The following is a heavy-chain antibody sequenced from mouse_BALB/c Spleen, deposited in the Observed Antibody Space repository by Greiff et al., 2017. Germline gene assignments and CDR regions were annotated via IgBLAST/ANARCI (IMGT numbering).Heavy chain of an antibody. Sequence: QVQLQQSGAELVRPGTSVKISCKASGYTFTNYWLGWVKQRPGHGLEWIGDIYPGGGYTNYNEKFKGKATLTADTSSSTAYMQLSSLTSEDSAVYFCARRNDGYYDAYWGQGTLVTVSA. V-gene: IGHV1-63*02. J-gene: IGHJ3*01. D-gene: IGHD2-3*01. CDR2: IYPGGGYT. CDR1: GYTFTNYW. CDR3: ARRNDGYYDAY.